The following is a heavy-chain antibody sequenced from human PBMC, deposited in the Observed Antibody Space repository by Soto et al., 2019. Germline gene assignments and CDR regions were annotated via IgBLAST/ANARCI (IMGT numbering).Heavy chain of an antibody. CDR3: ASSAA. Sequence: GGSLRLSCAASGFIFSIYGMHWVRQAPGKGLEWVAVIWYDGSNTYYADPVKGRFTISRDNSKNTLFLQMNSLRDEDTAVYYCASSAAWGRGTLVTVSS. V-gene: IGHV3-33*01. J-gene: IGHJ5*02. CDR1: GFIFSIYG. CDR2: IWYDGSNT. D-gene: IGHD6-19*01.